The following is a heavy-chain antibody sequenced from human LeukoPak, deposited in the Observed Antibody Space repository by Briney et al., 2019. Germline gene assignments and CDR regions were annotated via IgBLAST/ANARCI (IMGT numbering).Heavy chain of an antibody. J-gene: IGHJ6*03. V-gene: IGHV3-30*02. D-gene: IGHD3-10*01. CDR3: VRDKSYYGSEHYYYMDV. CDR2: IRYDGTSK. CDR1: GFTLGSYA. Sequence: QPGGSLRLSCGASGFTLGSYAMHWVRQAPGKGLEWVAFIRYDGTSKYYGDSVKGRFTISRDNPKNTVYLQMNTLRPEDTALYYCVRDKSYYGSEHYYYMDVWGKGTTVTVSS.